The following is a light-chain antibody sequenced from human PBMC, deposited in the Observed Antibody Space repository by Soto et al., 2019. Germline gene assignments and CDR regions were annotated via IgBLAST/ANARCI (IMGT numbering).Light chain of an antibody. CDR1: QSVSSSY. J-gene: IGKJ1*01. CDR2: GAS. V-gene: IGKV3-20*01. CDR3: QQYGSSRWT. Sequence: EIVLTQSPGTLSLSPGERATLSCRASQSVSSSYLAWYQQNRGQAPRLLIYGASSRAPGIPDRFGGSGSGTDFTLTISSLEPEDCAVYYCQQYGSSRWTFGQGTKVEIK.